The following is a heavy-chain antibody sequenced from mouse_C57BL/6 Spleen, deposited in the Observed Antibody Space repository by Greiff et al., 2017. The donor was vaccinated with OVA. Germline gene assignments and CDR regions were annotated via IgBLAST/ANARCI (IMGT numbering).Heavy chain of an antibody. CDR2: ISYDGSN. CDR3: AEAGNQAWFAY. Sequence: EVKLQESGPGLVKPSQSLSLTCSVTGYSITSGYYWNWIRQFPGNKLEWMGYISYDGSNNYNPSLKNRISITRDTSKNQFFLKLNSVTTEDTATYYCAEAGNQAWFAYWGQGTLVTVSA. V-gene: IGHV3-6*01. J-gene: IGHJ3*01. D-gene: IGHD4-1*01. CDR1: GYSITSGYY.